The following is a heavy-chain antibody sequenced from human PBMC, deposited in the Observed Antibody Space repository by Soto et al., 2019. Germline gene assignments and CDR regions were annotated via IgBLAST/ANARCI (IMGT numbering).Heavy chain of an antibody. Sequence: QVQLVESGGGLVKPGGSLRLSCEASGFTFSDYYMNWIRQAPGKGLGWVSYISGSGSNIYYADSVKGRFTISRDNGTNSLYVQMNSLRAEDTAVYYCARGGGISIVGYSYFDNWGQGTLVTVSS. CDR2: ISGSGSNI. V-gene: IGHV3-11*01. CDR1: GFTFSDYY. CDR3: ARGGGISIVGYSYFDN. J-gene: IGHJ4*02. D-gene: IGHD3-3*02.